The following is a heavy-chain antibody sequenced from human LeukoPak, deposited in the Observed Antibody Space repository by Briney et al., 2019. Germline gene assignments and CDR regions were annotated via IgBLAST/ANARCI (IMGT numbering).Heavy chain of an antibody. CDR1: GGSSSGYY. J-gene: IGHJ4*02. D-gene: IGHD4-17*01. CDR2: INHSAST. Sequence: SETLSLTCAVYGGSSSGYYWSWTRQPPGKGLEWIGEINHSASTNYNPSLKSRVTISVDTSKNQFSLKVRYVTAADTAVYYCARGKGYGDYEYYFDYWGQGTLVTVSS. CDR3: ARGKGYGDYEYYFDY. V-gene: IGHV4-34*01.